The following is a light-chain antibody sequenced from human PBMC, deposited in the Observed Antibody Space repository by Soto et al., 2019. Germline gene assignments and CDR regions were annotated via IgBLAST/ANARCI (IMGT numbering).Light chain of an antibody. CDR1: SSDIGSYKL. CDR3: CSYAGSSTFDV. Sequence: QSVLTQPASVSGSPGQSITISCTGTSSDIGSYKLVSWYQQHPGKAPKLVIYEVIKRPSGISSRSSGSKSGNTASLTISGLQADDEADYYCCSYAGSSTFDVFGTGTKLTVL. CDR2: EVI. V-gene: IGLV2-23*02. J-gene: IGLJ1*01.